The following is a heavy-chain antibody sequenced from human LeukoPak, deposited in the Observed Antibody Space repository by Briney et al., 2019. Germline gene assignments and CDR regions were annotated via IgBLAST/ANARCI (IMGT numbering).Heavy chain of an antibody. CDR2: INHSGST. D-gene: IGHD2-15*01. J-gene: IGHJ4*02. V-gene: IGHV4-34*01. CDR1: GGSFSGYY. Sequence: PSETLSLTCAVYGGSFSGYYWSWIRQPPGKGLEWIGEINHSGSTNHNPSLKSRVTISVDTSKNQFSLKLSSVTAADTAVYYCARRGEVAAAYFDYWGQGTLVTVSS. CDR3: ARRGEVAAAYFDY.